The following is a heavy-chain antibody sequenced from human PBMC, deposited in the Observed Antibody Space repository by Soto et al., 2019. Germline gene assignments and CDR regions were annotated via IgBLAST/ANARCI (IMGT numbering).Heavy chain of an antibody. D-gene: IGHD1-26*01. Sequence: GGSLRLSCAASGFTVSSNYMSWVRQAPGKGLEWVSVTYTGGSTNYADSVKGRFTISRDNSKNTLYLQMNTLRLEDTAVYYCATHGGTFWGIDNGGRETLVPVSS. CDR3: ATHGGTFWGIDN. V-gene: IGHV3-53*01. CDR1: GFTVSSNY. CDR2: TYTGGST. J-gene: IGHJ4*02.